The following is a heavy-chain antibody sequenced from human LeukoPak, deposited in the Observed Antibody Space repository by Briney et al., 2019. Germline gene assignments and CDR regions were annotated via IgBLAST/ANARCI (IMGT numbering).Heavy chain of an antibody. V-gene: IGHV3-21*01. CDR3: ARSPITMIVVVDRAFDI. CDR1: GFTFSSYS. D-gene: IGHD3-22*01. Sequence: GGSLRLSCAASGFTFSSYSMNWVRQAPGKGLEWVSSISSSSSYIFYADSVKGRFTISRDNAKNSLYLQMNSLRAEDTAVYYCARSPITMIVVVDRAFDIWGQGTMVTVSS. J-gene: IGHJ3*02. CDR2: ISSSSSYI.